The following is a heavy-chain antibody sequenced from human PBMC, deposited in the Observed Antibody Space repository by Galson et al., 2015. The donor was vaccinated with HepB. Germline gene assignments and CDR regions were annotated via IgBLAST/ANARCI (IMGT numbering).Heavy chain of an antibody. J-gene: IGHJ5*02. CDR1: GYTFTSYG. D-gene: IGHD6-13*01. V-gene: IGHV1-18*01. CDR3: ARDWGIAAAGKNWFDP. CDR2: ISAYNGNT. Sequence: SVKVSCKASGYTFTSYGISWVRQAPGQGLEWMGWISAYNGNTNYAQKLQGRVTMTTDTSTSTAYMELRSLRSDDTAVYYCARDWGIAAAGKNWFDPWGQGTLVTVSS.